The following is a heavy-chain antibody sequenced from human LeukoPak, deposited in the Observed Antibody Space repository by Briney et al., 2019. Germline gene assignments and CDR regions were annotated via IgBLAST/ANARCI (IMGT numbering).Heavy chain of an antibody. J-gene: IGHJ4*02. D-gene: IGHD3-16*01. CDR2: ISYSGST. V-gene: IGHV4-59*01. Sequence: SETLSLTCAVYGGSFSGYYWSWIRQPPGKGLEWIGYISYSGSTNYNPSLKSRVTISVDTSRNQFSLKLTSVTAADTAVYYCARVGRGDHTWGSYSFDYWGQGTLVTVFS. CDR3: ARVGRGDHTWGSYSFDY. CDR1: GGSFSGYY.